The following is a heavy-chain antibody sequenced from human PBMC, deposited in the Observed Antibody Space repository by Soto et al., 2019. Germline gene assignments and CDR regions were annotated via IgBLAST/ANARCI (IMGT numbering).Heavy chain of an antibody. Sequence: QVQLQESVPGLVKPSDTLSLTCTVSGGSISGYYWSWIRQSPGKGLEYIGYIYYRGSTNYNPSLKSRVTMSVDTSRNQFSLKVNSVTAADTAVYYCARQQLLPFYYALDVWGQGTTVTVSS. CDR3: ARQQLLPFYYALDV. V-gene: IGHV4-59*07. CDR1: GGSISGYY. CDR2: IYYRGST. D-gene: IGHD6-13*01. J-gene: IGHJ6*02.